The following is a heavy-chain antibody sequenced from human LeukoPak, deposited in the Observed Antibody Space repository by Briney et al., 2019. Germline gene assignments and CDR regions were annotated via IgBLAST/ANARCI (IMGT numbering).Heavy chain of an antibody. CDR3: AREGGYTYGVLDY. Sequence: SETLSLTCTVSGGSISSYYWSWIRQPPGKGLEWIGYIYYSGSTNYNPSLKSRVTISVDTSKNQFSLKLSSVTAADTAVYYRAREGGYTYGVLDYWGQGTLVTVSS. CDR2: IYYSGST. V-gene: IGHV4-59*01. CDR1: GGSISSYY. D-gene: IGHD5-18*01. J-gene: IGHJ4*02.